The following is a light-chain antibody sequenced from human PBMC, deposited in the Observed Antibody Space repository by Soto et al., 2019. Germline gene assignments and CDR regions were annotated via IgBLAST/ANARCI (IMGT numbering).Light chain of an antibody. CDR3: LQDYNYPWT. CDR1: QSISSY. V-gene: IGKV1-39*01. Sequence: LQMTQSPSSLSASVGDSVTITCRASQSISSYLNWYQQRPGKPPKVLIYGASTLQSGVPSRFSGSGSGTEFTLTISSLQPEDFATYYCLQDYNYPWTFGQGTKVE. J-gene: IGKJ1*01. CDR2: GAS.